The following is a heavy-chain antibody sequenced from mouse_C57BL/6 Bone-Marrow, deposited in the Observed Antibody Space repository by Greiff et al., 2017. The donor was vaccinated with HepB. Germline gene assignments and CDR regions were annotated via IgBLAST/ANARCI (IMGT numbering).Heavy chain of an antibody. CDR2: IHPNSGST. CDR3: ARSGIYYYGRVAY. V-gene: IGHV1-64*01. CDR1: GYTFTSYW. J-gene: IGHJ3*01. D-gene: IGHD1-1*01. Sequence: VQLQQPGAELVKPGASVKLSCKASGYTFTSYWMHWVKQRPGQGLEWIGMIHPNSGSTNYNEKFKSKATLTVDKSSSTAYMQLSSLTSEDSAVYYCARSGIYYYGRVAYWGQGTLVTVSA.